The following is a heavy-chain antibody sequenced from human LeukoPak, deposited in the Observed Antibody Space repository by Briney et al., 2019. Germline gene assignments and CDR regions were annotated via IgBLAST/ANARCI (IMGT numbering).Heavy chain of an antibody. V-gene: IGHV3-53*01. J-gene: IGHJ4*02. D-gene: IGHD3-22*01. CDR3: ALTYYFDRRGYAYFDY. CDR2: IFSGDST. CDR1: GFIVDGNY. Sequence: GGSLRLSCAVSGFIVDGNYMTWVRQVPGRGLEWVALIFSGDSTDYPDSVKGRFTISRDKSKNTLHLKMDSLRPEDTAMYYCALTYYFDRRGYAYFDYWGQGALVTVSS.